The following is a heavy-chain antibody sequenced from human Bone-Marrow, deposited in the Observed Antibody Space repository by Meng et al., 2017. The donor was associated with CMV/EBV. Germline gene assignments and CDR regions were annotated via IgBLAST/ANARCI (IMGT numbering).Heavy chain of an antibody. Sequence: GESLKISCAASGFTFSSYSMNWVRQAPGKGLEWVSSISSSSSYIYYADSVKGRFTISRDNAKNSLYLQMNSLRAEDTAVYYCARVPDTGTHYSDYFDYWGQGTMVPVSS. CDR2: ISSSSSYI. V-gene: IGHV3-21*01. CDR1: GFTFSSYS. CDR3: ARVPDTGTHYSDYFDY. J-gene: IGHJ4*03. D-gene: IGHD1-1*01.